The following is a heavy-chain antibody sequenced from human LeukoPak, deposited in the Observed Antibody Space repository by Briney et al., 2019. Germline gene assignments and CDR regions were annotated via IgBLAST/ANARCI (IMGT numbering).Heavy chain of an antibody. J-gene: IGHJ3*02. D-gene: IGHD2-2*01. Sequence: GGSLRLSCAASGFTFSNAWMSWVRQAPGKGLEWVGRIKSKTDGGTTDYAAPVKGRFTISRDDSKNTLYLQMNSLKTEDTAVYYCTTGSGYCSSTSYSKGAFDIWGQGTMVTVSS. CDR2: IKSKTDGGTT. V-gene: IGHV3-15*01. CDR3: TTGSGYCSSTSYSKGAFDI. CDR1: GFTFSNAW.